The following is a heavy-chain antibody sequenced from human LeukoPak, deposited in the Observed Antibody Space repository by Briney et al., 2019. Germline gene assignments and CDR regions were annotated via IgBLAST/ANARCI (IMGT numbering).Heavy chain of an antibody. CDR2: IFPYDSNT. J-gene: IGHJ4*02. CDR1: GYTYSNYW. V-gene: IGHV5-51*01. D-gene: IGHD1-14*01. CDR3: VRQTDGKDY. Sequence: GESLKISCKGSGYTYSNYWIGWVRQMPGRGLEWMGIIFPYDSNTRYSPSFQDQVTISADKSISTAYLQWSSLKASDTAMYYCVRQTDGKDYWGQGTLVTVSS.